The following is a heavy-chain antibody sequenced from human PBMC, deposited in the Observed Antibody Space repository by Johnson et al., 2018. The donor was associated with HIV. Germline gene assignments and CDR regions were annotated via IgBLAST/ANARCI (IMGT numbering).Heavy chain of an antibody. V-gene: IGHV3-66*01. D-gene: IGHD3-3*01. CDR1: GFTVSSNY. CDR3: ARVKGITVFGVVRPHGAFDI. J-gene: IGHJ3*02. Sequence: MQLVESGGGLVQPGGSLRLSCTASGFTVSSNYMSWVRQAPGTGLKWVAIIQSGGGTYHADSVKGRFTISRDNSKNTLYLQMNSLRVEDTAVYYCARVKGITVFGVVRPHGAFDIWGQGTMVTVSS. CDR2: IQSGGGT.